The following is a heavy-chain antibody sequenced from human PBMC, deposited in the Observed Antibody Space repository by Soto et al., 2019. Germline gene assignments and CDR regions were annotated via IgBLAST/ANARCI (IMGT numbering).Heavy chain of an antibody. Sequence: SVKVSCKASGGTFSSYAISWVRQAPGQGLEWMGGIIPIFGTANYAQKFQGRVTITADESTSTAYMELSSLRSEDTAVYYCARDLLQRSDYYYGMDVWGQGTTVTVS. CDR1: GGTFSSYA. CDR3: ARDLLQRSDYYYGMDV. D-gene: IGHD2-15*01. J-gene: IGHJ6*02. CDR2: IIPIFGTA. V-gene: IGHV1-69*13.